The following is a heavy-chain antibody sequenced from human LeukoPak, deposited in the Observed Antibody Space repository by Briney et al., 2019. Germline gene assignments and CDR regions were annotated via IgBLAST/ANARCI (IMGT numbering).Heavy chain of an antibody. D-gene: IGHD3-22*01. Sequence: GGSLRLSCAASGFTFNNCGMHWVRQAPGKGLEWLSFIGYAGIDIFYADSVKGRFTISKDNSQSTVYLQMNSRVPDDTDLYYCAKDLHGGYSSDYWGRGTLVTVSS. CDR1: GFTFNNCG. CDR3: AKDLHGGYSSDY. CDR2: IGYAGIDI. V-gene: IGHV3-30*02. J-gene: IGHJ4*02.